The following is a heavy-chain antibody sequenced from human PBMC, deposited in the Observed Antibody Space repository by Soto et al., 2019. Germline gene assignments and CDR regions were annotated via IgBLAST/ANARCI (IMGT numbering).Heavy chain of an antibody. J-gene: IGHJ6*02. CDR3: ARCIQGDYYYGMDV. CDR2: INADYGNT. V-gene: IGHV1-18*01. D-gene: IGHD5-18*01. Sequence: GQGLEWMGRINADYGNTQYAQKFRGRVTMTTDTSTTTVYMELTNLRSDDTAVYYCARCIQGDYYYGMDVWGQGTTVTVSS.